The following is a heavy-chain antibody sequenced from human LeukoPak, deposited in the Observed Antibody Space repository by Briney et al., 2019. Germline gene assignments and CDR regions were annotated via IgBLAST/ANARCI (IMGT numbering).Heavy chain of an antibody. J-gene: IGHJ6*02. V-gene: IGHV1-18*01. CDR1: GYTFTSYG. CDR2: ISAYNGNT. Sequence: GASVKVSCKASGYTFTSYGISWVRQAPGQGLEWMGWISAYNGNTNYAQKLQGRVTMTTDTSTSTAYMELRSLRSDDTAVYYCARSLYGDLRYGMDVWGQGTTVTVSS. D-gene: IGHD4-17*01. CDR3: ARSLYGDLRYGMDV.